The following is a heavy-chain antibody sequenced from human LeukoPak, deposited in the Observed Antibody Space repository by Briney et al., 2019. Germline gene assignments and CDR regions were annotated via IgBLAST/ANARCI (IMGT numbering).Heavy chain of an antibody. CDR2: INPNSGGT. Sequence: ASVKVSCKASGYTFTGYYMHWVRQATGQGLEWMGWINPNSGGTNYAQKFQGRVTMTRDTSISTAYMELSRLRSDDTAVYYCARDVEMATALDYWGQGTLVTVSS. J-gene: IGHJ4*02. V-gene: IGHV1-2*02. CDR1: GYTFTGYY. CDR3: ARDVEMATALDY. D-gene: IGHD5-24*01.